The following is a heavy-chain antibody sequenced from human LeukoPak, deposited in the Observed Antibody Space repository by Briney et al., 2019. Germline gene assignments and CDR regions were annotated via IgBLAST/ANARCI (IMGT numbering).Heavy chain of an antibody. D-gene: IGHD6-13*01. CDR2: ISYDGSNK. CDR3: AKPRIAAAGTTPRSSPYDY. CDR1: GFTFSSYG. J-gene: IGHJ4*02. V-gene: IGHV3-30*18. Sequence: PGGSLRLSCAASGFTFSSYGMHWVRQAPGKGLEWVAVISYDGSNKYYADSVKGRFTISRDNSKNTLYLQMNSLRAEDTAVYYCAKPRIAAAGTTPRSSPYDYWGQGTLVTVSS.